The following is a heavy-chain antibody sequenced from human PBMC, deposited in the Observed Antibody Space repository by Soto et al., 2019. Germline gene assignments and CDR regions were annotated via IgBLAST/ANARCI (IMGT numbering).Heavy chain of an antibody. CDR2: IYSGGST. Sequence: EVQLVESGGGLIQPGGSLRLSCAASGFTVSSNYMSWVRQAPGKGLEWVSVIYSGGSTYYADSVKGRFTISRDNSKNTLYLQMNSLRAEDTAVYYCASRYCSGGSCYLGDAFDIWCQGTMVTVSS. J-gene: IGHJ3*02. CDR3: ASRYCSGGSCYLGDAFDI. D-gene: IGHD2-15*01. V-gene: IGHV3-53*01. CDR1: GFTVSSNY.